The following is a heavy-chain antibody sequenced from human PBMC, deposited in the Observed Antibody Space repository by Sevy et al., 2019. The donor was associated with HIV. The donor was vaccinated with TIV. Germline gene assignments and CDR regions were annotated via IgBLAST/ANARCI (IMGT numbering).Heavy chain of an antibody. CDR2: IWYDGSNK. CDR1: GFTFSSYG. J-gene: IGHJ6*02. V-gene: IGHV3-33*01. Sequence: GGSLRLSCAASGFTFSSYGMHWVRQAPGKGLEWVAVIWYDGSNKYYADSVKGRFTISRDNSKNTLYLQMNSLRAEDTAVYYCARERLYYDSSGYKYYYGMDVWGQGTTVTVSS. CDR3: ARERLYYDSSGYKYYYGMDV. D-gene: IGHD3-22*01.